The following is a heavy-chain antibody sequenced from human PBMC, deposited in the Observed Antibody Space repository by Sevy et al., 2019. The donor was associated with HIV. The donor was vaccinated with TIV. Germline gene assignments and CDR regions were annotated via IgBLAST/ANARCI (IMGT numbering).Heavy chain of an antibody. D-gene: IGHD3-16*02. J-gene: IGHJ4*02. Sequence: GGSLRLSCAASGFTFATYWMTWVRQAPGKGLEWVAYIKQDGTDKYYVDSVKGRFTISRDNARNSRYLHMSSLRAEDTAVYFCARALADWGSFHYSSWGRGTLVTVSS. CDR3: ARALADWGSFHYSS. CDR1: GFTFATYW. CDR2: IKQDGTDK. V-gene: IGHV3-7*01.